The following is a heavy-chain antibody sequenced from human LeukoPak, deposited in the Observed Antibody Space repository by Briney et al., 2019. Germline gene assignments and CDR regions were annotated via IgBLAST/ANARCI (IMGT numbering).Heavy chain of an antibody. CDR2: ISSSGSTI. CDR3: ARDMTTVTTGWFDP. Sequence: GSLRLSCAASGFTFSSYWMSWVRQAPGKGLEWVSYISSSGSTIYYADSVKGRFTISRDNAKNSLYLQMNSLRAEDTAVYYCARDMTTVTTGWFDPWGQGTLVTVSS. J-gene: IGHJ5*02. D-gene: IGHD4-17*01. CDR1: GFTFSSYW. V-gene: IGHV3-48*04.